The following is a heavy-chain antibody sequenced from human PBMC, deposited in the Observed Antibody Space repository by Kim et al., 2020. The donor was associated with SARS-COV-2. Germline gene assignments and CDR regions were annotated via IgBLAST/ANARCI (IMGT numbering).Heavy chain of an antibody. CDR3: ARVAECSSGGSCYGGGMDV. J-gene: IGHJ6*02. D-gene: IGHD2-15*01. CDR1: GFTFSDYY. Sequence: GGSLRLSCAASGFTFSDYYMSWIRQAPGKGLEWVSYISSSSSYTNYADSVKGRFTISRDNAKNSLYLQMNSLRAEDTAVYYCARVAECSSGGSCYGGGMDVWGQGTTVTVSS. CDR2: ISSSSSYT. V-gene: IGHV3-11*05.